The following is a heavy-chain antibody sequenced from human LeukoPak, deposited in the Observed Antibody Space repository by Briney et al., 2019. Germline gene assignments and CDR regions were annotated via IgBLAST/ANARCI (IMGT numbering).Heavy chain of an antibody. V-gene: IGHV3-30*04. CDR1: GFTFSSYA. J-gene: IGHJ5*02. CDR3: ARDGRQRLTMVRGVPFDP. Sequence: PGRSLRLSCAASGFTFSSYAMHWVRQAPGKGLEWVAVISYDGSNKYYADSVKGRFTISRDNSKNTLYLQMNSLRAEDTAVYYCARDGRQRLTMVRGVPFDPWGQGTLVTVSS. CDR2: ISYDGSNK. D-gene: IGHD3-10*01.